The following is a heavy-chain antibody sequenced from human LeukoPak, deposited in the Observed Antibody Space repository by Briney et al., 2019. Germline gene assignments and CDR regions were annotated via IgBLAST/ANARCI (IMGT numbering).Heavy chain of an antibody. CDR1: GFTFSSYW. CDR3: TTDRWAGGVDI. V-gene: IGHV3-15*01. CDR2: IKSKTDGGTT. J-gene: IGHJ3*02. D-gene: IGHD3-16*01. Sequence: GGSLRLSCAASGFTFSSYWMSWVRQAPGKGLEWVGRIKSKTDGGTTDYAAPVKGRFTISRDDSKNTLYLQMNSLKTEDTAVYYCTTDRWAGGVDIWGQGTMVTVSS.